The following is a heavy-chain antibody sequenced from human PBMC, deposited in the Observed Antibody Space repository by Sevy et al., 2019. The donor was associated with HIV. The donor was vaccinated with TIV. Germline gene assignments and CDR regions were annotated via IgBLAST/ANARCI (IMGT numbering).Heavy chain of an antibody. J-gene: IGHJ6*02. CDR2: IYSGGST. D-gene: IGHD6-13*01. V-gene: IGHV3-66*01. CDR1: GFTVSSNY. CDR3: ARDGSDSSSWHYYYGMDV. Sequence: GGCLRLSCAASGFTVSSNYMIWVRQAPGKGLEWVSVIYSGGSTYYADSVKGRFTISRVNSKNTLYLQMNSLRAEDTAVYYCARDGSDSSSWHYYYGMDVWGQGTTVTVSS.